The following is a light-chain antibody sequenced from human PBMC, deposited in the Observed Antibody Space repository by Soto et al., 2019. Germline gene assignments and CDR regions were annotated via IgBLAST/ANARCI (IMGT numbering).Light chain of an antibody. CDR1: SSNIGAGYD. Sequence: QPVLTQPPSVSGAPGQRVTISCTGSSSNIGAGYDVHWYQQLRGTAPKLLIYGNSNRPSGVPDRFSGSKSGTSASLAITKLQAEDEADYYCQSYDSSLSVVFGGGTKLTVL. J-gene: IGLJ2*01. CDR2: GNS. CDR3: QSYDSSLSVV. V-gene: IGLV1-40*01.